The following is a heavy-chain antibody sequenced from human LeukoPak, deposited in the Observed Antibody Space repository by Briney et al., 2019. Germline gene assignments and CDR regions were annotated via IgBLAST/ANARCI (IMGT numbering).Heavy chain of an antibody. D-gene: IGHD6-13*01. V-gene: IGHV3-21*01. CDR2: ISDYSSYI. Sequence: GGSLRLSCAASGFTFSSYNMNWVRQAPGKGLEWVSSISDYSSYIYYADSVKGRFTISRDNAKNSLFLQMNSLRAEDTAVYYCARDPQGNYYYGMDVWGQGTTVTVSS. CDR3: ARDPQGNYYYGMDV. CDR1: GFTFSSYN. J-gene: IGHJ6*02.